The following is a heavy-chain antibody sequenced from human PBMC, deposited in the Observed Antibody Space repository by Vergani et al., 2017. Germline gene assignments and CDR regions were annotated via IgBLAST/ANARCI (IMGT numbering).Heavy chain of an antibody. Sequence: QVQLVQSGSEVKKPGASVKVSCKASGYNFNTYYIHWVRQAPGQGLEWMGLINPNTGDTNFAQKFQGRVTMTRDTSANTVYGEVTRLASDDTAIYYCARGRPYGGWFDPWGQGSLVTVSS. CDR2: INPNTGDT. CDR1: GYNFNTYY. V-gene: IGHV1-2*02. J-gene: IGHJ5*02. D-gene: IGHD4-17*01. CDR3: ARGRPYGGWFDP.